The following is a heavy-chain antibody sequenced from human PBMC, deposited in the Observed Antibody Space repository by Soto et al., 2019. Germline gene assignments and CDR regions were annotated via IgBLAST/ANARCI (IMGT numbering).Heavy chain of an antibody. J-gene: IGHJ6*02. CDR3: ARALGRTYHCGMVV. CDR1: GGSFSGYY. CDR2: INHSGST. D-gene: IGHD3-16*01. Sequence: SETLSLTCAVYGGSFSGYYWSWIRQPPGKGLEWIGEINHSGSTNYNPSLKSRVTISVDTSKNQFSLKLSSVTAADTAVYYCARALGRTYHCGMVVSGQAPTLSGSS. V-gene: IGHV4-34*01.